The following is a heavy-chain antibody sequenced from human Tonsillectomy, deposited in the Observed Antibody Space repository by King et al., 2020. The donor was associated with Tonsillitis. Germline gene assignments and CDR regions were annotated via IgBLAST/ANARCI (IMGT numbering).Heavy chain of an antibody. Sequence: VQLVESGGGLVQPGGSLRLSFAASGFTFISCAMTWVRQAPGMRLEWVSALSGSAGGTYYADSVKGRFTISRDNSKNTLYLQMNSLRAEDTAVYYCAKGWVEMDAWGQGTLVTVSS. J-gene: IGHJ4*02. CDR1: GFTFISCA. CDR3: AKGWVEMDA. V-gene: IGHV3-23*04. CDR2: LSGSAGGT. D-gene: IGHD5-24*01.